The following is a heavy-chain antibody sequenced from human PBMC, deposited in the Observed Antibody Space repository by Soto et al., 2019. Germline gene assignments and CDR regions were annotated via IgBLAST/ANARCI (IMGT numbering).Heavy chain of an antibody. V-gene: IGHV3-23*01. D-gene: IGHD3-3*01. Sequence: LRLSCAASGFTFSSSAMSWVRQAPGKGLEWVSAISGSGGSTYYADSVKGRFTISRDNSKNTLYLQMDSLRAEDTAVYYCAKTQKALRFLEWLLFDYWGQGTLVTVSS. CDR2: ISGSGGST. CDR1: GFTFSSSA. CDR3: AKTQKALRFLEWLLFDY. J-gene: IGHJ4*02.